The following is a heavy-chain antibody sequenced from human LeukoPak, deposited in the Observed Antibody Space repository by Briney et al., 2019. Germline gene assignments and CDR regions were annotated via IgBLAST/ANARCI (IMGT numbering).Heavy chain of an antibody. V-gene: IGHV3-23*01. Sequence: GGSLRLSCAASGFTFSSYAMSWVRQAPGKGLEWVSAISSSGGSTYYADSVKGRFTISRDNSKNTLDLQMNSLRAEDTAVYYWAEEREQWLVGRYFDYWGQGTLVTVSS. CDR3: AEEREQWLVGRYFDY. J-gene: IGHJ4*02. CDR2: ISSSGGST. CDR1: GFTFSSYA. D-gene: IGHD6-19*01.